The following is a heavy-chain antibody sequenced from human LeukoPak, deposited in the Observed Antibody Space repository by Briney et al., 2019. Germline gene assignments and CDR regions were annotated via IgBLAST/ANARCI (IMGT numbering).Heavy chain of an antibody. J-gene: IGHJ5*02. V-gene: IGHV4-39*01. CDR3: ARQDLSGYDIWFDP. Sequence: SQTLSLTCSVSGGSISHSNYFWSWVRQPPGKGLEWIGYIYYSGNTHYNPSLKSRVAISVDTSKNQFSLKLSSVTAANTAAYYCARQDLSGYDIWFDPWGQGTLVTVSS. CDR1: GGSISHSNYF. CDR2: IYYSGNT. D-gene: IGHD5-12*01.